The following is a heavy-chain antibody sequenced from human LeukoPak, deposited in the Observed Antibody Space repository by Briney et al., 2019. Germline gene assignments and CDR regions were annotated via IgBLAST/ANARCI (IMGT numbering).Heavy chain of an antibody. Sequence: PSETLSLTCTVSGGSITPYFWSWIRQPPGKGLEWIGYIYYSGDTNYNPSLKSRATISVDTSKNQFSLRLKSVTAADTAVYYCARAGTALVRGVIISNFFDYWGQGTLATVSS. CDR2: IYYSGDT. J-gene: IGHJ4*02. D-gene: IGHD3-10*01. V-gene: IGHV4-59*01. CDR1: GGSITPYF. CDR3: ARAGTALVRGVIISNFFDY.